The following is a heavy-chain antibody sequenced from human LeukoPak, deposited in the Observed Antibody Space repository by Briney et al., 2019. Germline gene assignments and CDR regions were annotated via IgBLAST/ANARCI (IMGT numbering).Heavy chain of an antibody. V-gene: IGHV4-34*01. CDR3: ARTTEGYCRGGSCYYYYYYMDV. Sequence: SETLSLTCAVYGGSFSGYYWSWIRQPPGEGLEWIGEINHSGSTNYNPSLKSRVTISVDTSKNQFSLKLSSVTAADTAVYYCARTTEGYCRGGSCYYYYYYMDVWGKGTTVTVSS. J-gene: IGHJ6*03. D-gene: IGHD2-15*01. CDR1: GGSFSGYY. CDR2: INHSGST.